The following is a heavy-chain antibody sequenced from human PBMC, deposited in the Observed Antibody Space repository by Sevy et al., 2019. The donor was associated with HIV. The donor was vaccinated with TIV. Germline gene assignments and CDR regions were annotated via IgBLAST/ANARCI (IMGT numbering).Heavy chain of an antibody. Sequence: GGSLRLSCVGSGFTFSSYALHWVRQAPDKGLEWVAVISYDGSNKYYADSVKGRFTISRDNSKNTLYLQMNSLRADDTAVFYCARFPPQRAFDIWGQGTTVTVSS. CDR2: ISYDGSNK. J-gene: IGHJ3*02. CDR3: ARFPPQRAFDI. CDR1: GFTFSSYA. V-gene: IGHV3-30*04.